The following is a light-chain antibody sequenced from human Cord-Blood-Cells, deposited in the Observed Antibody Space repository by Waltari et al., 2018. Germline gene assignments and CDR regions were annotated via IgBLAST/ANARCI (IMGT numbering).Light chain of an antibody. V-gene: IGKV4-1*01. CDR3: QQYYSTPYS. J-gene: IGKJ2*03. Sequence: DIVMTQSPDSLAVSLGERATINCKSSKSVLYSSNNKNYLAWYQQKPGQPPNLLIYWASTRESGVPDRVTGSGSGADFSLTSSSLQAEDVAVYYCQQYYSTPYSFGQGTKLEIK. CDR2: WAS. CDR1: KSVLYSSNNKNY.